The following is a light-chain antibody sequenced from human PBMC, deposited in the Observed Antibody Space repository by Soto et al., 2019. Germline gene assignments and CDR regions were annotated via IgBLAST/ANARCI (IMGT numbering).Light chain of an antibody. CDR2: LEGSGSY. CDR1: RGHSGYV. V-gene: IGLV4-60*02. J-gene: IGLJ1*01. Sequence: QSVLTQSSSASASLGSSVKLTCTLSRGHSGYVIAWHQQQPGKAPRYLMKLEGSGSYNKGSGVPDRFSGSSSGADRYLTISNLQFEDEADYYCETWDTNTRVFGTGTKVTVL. CDR3: ETWDTNTRV.